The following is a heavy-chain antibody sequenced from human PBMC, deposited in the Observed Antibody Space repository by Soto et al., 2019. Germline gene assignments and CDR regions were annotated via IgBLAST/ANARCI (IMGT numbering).Heavy chain of an antibody. J-gene: IGHJ4*01. D-gene: IGHD5-12*01. Sequence: SYGVSRVSKKKGKGLEWVSAISGSGCSTYYADSVKGRFTISRDNSKTTLYLQMNSLRAEDTAVYYCAKDAAGYSGYDPFFLPQGSKPYYFDYWGHGTLVTVSS. CDR3: AKDAAGYSGYDPFFLPQGSKPYYFDY. CDR1: SYG. V-gene: IGHV3-23*01. CDR2: ISGSGCST.